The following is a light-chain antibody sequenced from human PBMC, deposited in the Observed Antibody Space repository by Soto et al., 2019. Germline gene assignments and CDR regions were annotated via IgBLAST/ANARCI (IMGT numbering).Light chain of an antibody. J-gene: IGLJ1*01. CDR1: SNDDGGYNF. CDR3: SSYTSGSTPYV. CDR2: EVN. Sequence: QSALTQPASVSGSPGQSITISCTGTSNDDGGYNFVSWYQQHPGRAPKLMIFEVNSRPSGISNRFSGSKSGNTASLTISRLQPEDEADYYCSSYTSGSTPYVFGTGTKLTVL. V-gene: IGLV2-14*01.